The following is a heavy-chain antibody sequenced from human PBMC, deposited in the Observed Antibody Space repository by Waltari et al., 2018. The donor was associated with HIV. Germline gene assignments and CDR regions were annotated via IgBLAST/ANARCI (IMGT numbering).Heavy chain of an antibody. CDR3: ARDRARTTDYYYYVMDV. J-gene: IGHJ6*02. Sequence: QVQILQSGPVVMKPRASEKFSCKASGDTFPASYLHWVRQAPGQGHEWMRWINPNSGGTNDAQKFQGRVTMTRDTSISTAYMERSRLRSDDTAVYYCARDRARTTDYYYYVMDVWGQGTTVTVSS. CDR2: INPNSGGT. CDR1: GDTFPASY. D-gene: IGHD1-7*01. V-gene: IGHV1-2*02.